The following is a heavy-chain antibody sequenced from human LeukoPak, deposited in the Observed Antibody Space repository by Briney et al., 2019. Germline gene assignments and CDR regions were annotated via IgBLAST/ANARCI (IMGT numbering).Heavy chain of an antibody. CDR1: GFTFSSYS. D-gene: IGHD5-12*01. CDR2: INQDGSAK. CDR3: ARDSGYNAFDY. Sequence: GGSLRLSCAASGFTFSSYSMNWVRQAPGRGLEWLANINQDGSAKTCVDSVKGRFTISRDNAKNSLYLQTNSLRAEDTAMYYCARDSGYNAFDYWGQGTLVTVSS. V-gene: IGHV3-7*05. J-gene: IGHJ4*02.